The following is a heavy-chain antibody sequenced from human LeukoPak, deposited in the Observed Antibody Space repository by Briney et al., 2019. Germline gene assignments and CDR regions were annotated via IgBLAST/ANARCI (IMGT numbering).Heavy chain of an antibody. CDR3: ARGQYDVLAASYKWTPDY. CDR2: ITSGGDYI. V-gene: IGHV3-21*01. D-gene: IGHD3-9*01. J-gene: IGHJ4*02. CDR1: GFTFNTFN. Sequence: GGSLRLSCAASGFTFNTFNMNWVRQAPGKGLEWVSSITSGGDYIYYADSVKGRFTTSRDNAKNLLSLQLTSRRVEDTAVYYCARGQYDVLAASYKWTPDYWGQGTLVTVSS.